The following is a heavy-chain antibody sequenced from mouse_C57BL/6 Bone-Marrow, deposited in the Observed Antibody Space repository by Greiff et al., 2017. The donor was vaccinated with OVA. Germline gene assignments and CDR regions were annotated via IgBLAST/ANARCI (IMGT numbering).Heavy chain of an antibody. CDR3: ARWDYDGFAY. J-gene: IGHJ3*01. CDR2: IYPGGGYT. D-gene: IGHD2-4*01. V-gene: IGHV1-63*01. CDR1: GYTFTNYW. Sequence: VMLVESGAELVRPGTSVKMSCKASGYTFTNYWIGWAKQRPGHGLEWIGDIYPGGGYTNYNEKFKGKATLTADKSSSTAYMQFSSLTSEDSAIYYCARWDYDGFAYWGQGTLVTVSA.